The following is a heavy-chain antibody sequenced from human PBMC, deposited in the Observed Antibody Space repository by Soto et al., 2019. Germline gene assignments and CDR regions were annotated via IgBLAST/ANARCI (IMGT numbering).Heavy chain of an antibody. J-gene: IGHJ4*02. CDR1: GGSVSSGSYY. CDR2: IYYSGST. D-gene: IGHD6-19*01. CDR3: ARGRQWQAHDSGY. V-gene: IGHV4-61*01. Sequence: QVQLQESGPGLVKPSETLSLTCTVSGGSVSSGSYYWSWIRQPPGKGLEWIGYIYYSGSTNHNPYLTSRVTISVDKAQNQFSVKLSSVTAADTAVYYWARGRQWQAHDSGYWGQGTLVTVSS.